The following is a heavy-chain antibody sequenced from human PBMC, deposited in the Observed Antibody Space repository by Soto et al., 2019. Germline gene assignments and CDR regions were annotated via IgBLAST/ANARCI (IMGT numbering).Heavy chain of an antibody. Sequence: GGSLRLSCAASGFAFSGHVMNWVRQAPGRGLEWVSGISSGGGVTYYAASVRGRFTISRDNSKYTLYLEIHSLGAGDTAVYHCASSHPGIVYAFEYWGPGPLVTVSS. CDR2: ISSGGGVT. CDR3: ASSHPGIVYAFEY. V-gene: IGHV3-23*01. CDR1: GFAFSGHV. D-gene: IGHD2-15*01. J-gene: IGHJ4*02.